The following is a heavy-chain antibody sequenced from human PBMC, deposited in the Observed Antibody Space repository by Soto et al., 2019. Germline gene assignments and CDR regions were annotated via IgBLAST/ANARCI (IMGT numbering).Heavy chain of an antibody. V-gene: IGHV1-46*01. CDR2: INPSGGST. CDR1: GYTFTSYY. Sequence: QVQLVQSGAEVKKPGASVKVSCKASGYTFTSYYMHWVRQAPGQGLEWMGIINPSGGSTSYAQKFQGRVTMTRDTSTSTVYLELSSLRSEDTAVYYCARDLGGLRFEAYWGQGTLVTVSS. D-gene: IGHD5-12*01. CDR3: ARDLGGLRFEAY. J-gene: IGHJ4*02.